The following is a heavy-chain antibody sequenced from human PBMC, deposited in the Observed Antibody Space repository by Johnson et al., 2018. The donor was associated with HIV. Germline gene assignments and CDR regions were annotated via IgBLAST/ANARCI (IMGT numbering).Heavy chain of an antibody. Sequence: VQLVESGGGVVQPGGSLRLSCETSRFTFDDYAMHWVRQAPGKGLEWDSGINWNGGSTGYADYVKGRFPISRDNAKSSMYLQVNTLRAEDTAVYYCARDVSYRYDGDGWADAFDIWGQGTMVTVSA. CDR1: RFTFDDYA. D-gene: IGHD2-21*01. V-gene: IGHV3-20*04. CDR2: INWNGGST. J-gene: IGHJ3*02. CDR3: ARDVSYRYDGDGWADAFDI.